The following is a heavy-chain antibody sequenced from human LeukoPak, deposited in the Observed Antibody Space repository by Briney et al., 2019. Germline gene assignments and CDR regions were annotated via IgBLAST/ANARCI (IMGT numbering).Heavy chain of an antibody. D-gene: IGHD6-13*01. Sequence: GASVKVSCKASGGTLSSYAISWVRQAPGQGLEWMGRIIPILGIANYAQKFQGRVTITADKSTSTAYMELSSLRSEDTAVYYCARVTTVAAAAANFDYWGQGTLVTVSS. CDR3: ARVTTVAAAAANFDY. V-gene: IGHV1-69*04. J-gene: IGHJ4*02. CDR1: GGTLSSYA. CDR2: IIPILGIA.